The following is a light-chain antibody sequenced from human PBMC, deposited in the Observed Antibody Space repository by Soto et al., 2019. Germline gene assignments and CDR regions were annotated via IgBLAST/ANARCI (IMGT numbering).Light chain of an antibody. Sequence: EIVLTQSPGTLSLSPGERATLSCRASQSVSNNYLAWYQQKPGQAPRLLIYGASNRATGIPDRFSGSGSGTEFTLTISSLQSEDFAVYYCQQYNYWPPFFGGGAKVEI. V-gene: IGKV3D-15*01. CDR2: GAS. CDR3: QQYNYWPPF. CDR1: QSVSNN. J-gene: IGKJ4*01.